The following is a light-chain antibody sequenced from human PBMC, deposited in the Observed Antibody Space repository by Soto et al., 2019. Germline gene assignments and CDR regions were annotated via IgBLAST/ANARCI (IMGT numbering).Light chain of an antibody. CDR3: MHVLQTPYT. CDR1: GDLQRSHGYSY. CDR2: LGS. J-gene: IGKJ2*01. Sequence: DFVMTQSPLSLPVIPGEPASISCRSSGDLQRSHGYSYLDWYLQKPGQSPQLLIYLGSNRASGVPDRFSGSGSGTDFTLKISRVEAEDVGGYYCMHVLQTPYTFGQGTRLEIK. V-gene: IGKV2-28*01.